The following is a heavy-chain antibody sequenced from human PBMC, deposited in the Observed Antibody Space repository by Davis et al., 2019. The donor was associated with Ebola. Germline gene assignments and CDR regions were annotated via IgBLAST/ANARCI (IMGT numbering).Heavy chain of an antibody. CDR1: GFTFSSYT. V-gene: IGHV3-23*01. Sequence: PGGSLRLSCAASGFTFSSYTLNSFRQAPGKGPEWVSTIDDGPRNIHYADSVRGRFTISRDDSLSTVFLQMDALRAEDTALYYCTTRLVNHFDYWGQGTQVTVSS. CDR3: TTRLVNHFDY. J-gene: IGHJ4*02. D-gene: IGHD6-19*01. CDR2: IDDGPRNI.